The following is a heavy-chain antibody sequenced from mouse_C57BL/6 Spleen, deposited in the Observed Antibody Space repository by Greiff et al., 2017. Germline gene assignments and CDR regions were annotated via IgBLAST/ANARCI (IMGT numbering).Heavy chain of an antibody. Sequence: QVQLQPSGAELVRPGASVTLSCKASGYTFTDYEMHWVKQTPVHGLEWIGAIDPETGGTAYNQKFKGKAILTADKSSSTAYMELRSLTSEDSAVYYCTRWLLDYWGQGTTLTVSS. D-gene: IGHD2-3*01. CDR2: IDPETGGT. CDR1: GYTFTDYE. J-gene: IGHJ2*01. V-gene: IGHV1-15*01. CDR3: TRWLLDY.